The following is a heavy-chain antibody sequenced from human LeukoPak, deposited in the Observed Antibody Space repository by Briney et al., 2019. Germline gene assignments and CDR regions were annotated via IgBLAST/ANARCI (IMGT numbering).Heavy chain of an antibody. D-gene: IGHD3-22*01. CDR3: AKMKGLYYYDSAGYSDN. CDR1: GFTFSSYA. J-gene: IGHJ4*02. Sequence: GGSLRLSCAAPGFTFSSYAMSWVRQAPGKGLEWVSSISGADGDNIYYADSVKGRFTISRDNSKNTLYLQMNSLSAEDTAVYFCAKMKGLYYYDSAGYSDNWGQGTLVTVSS. V-gene: IGHV3-23*01. CDR2: ISGADGDNI.